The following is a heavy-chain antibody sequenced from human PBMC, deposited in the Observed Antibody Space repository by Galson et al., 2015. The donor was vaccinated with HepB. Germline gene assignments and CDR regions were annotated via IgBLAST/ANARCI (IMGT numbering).Heavy chain of an antibody. Sequence: SLRLSCAASGFTFSSYAMSWVRQAPGKGLEWVSAISGSGGSTYYADSVKGRFTISRDNSKNTLYLQMNSLRAEDTAVYYCAKDLLTGLEIYYYYGMDVWGQGTTVTVSS. V-gene: IGHV3-23*01. CDR1: GFTFSSYA. D-gene: IGHD7-27*01. J-gene: IGHJ6*02. CDR2: ISGSGGST. CDR3: AKDLLTGLEIYYYYGMDV.